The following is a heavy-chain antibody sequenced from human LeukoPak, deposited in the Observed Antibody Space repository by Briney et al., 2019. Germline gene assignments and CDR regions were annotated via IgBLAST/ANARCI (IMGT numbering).Heavy chain of an antibody. D-gene: IGHD2-21*01. J-gene: IGHJ4*02. Sequence: SETLSLTCAVYGGSFSGYHWSWIRQPPGKGLEWIGEINHSGSTNYNPSLKSRVTISVDTSKNQFSLKLSSVTAADTAVYYCVRDGPFLPRWGQGTLVTVSS. V-gene: IGHV4-34*01. CDR2: INHSGST. CDR1: GGSFSGYH. CDR3: VRDGPFLPR.